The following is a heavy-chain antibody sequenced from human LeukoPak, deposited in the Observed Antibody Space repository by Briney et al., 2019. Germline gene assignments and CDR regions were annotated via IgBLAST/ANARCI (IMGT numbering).Heavy chain of an antibody. Sequence: GGSLRLSCAASGFTFSRFGMTWVRQAPGRGLECVSAIYTGGHRAYYSDSVRGRFTISRDGSKNMLYLQMNSLRAEDTAIYYCARVSGRILIWPQPFGDGLGVWGQGTTVTVSS. CDR3: ARVSGRILIWPQPFGDGLGV. CDR1: GFTFSRFG. J-gene: IGHJ6*02. CDR2: IYTGGHRA. D-gene: IGHD3-10*01. V-gene: IGHV3-23*05.